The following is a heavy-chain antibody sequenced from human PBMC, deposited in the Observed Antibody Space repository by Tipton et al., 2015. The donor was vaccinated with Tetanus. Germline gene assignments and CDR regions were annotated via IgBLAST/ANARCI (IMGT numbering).Heavy chain of an antibody. J-gene: IGHJ6*02. CDR2: IDPMFGTT. CDR3: ARGQANYFHYAMVP. CDR1: GGSFSSFA. V-gene: IGHV1-69*01. Sequence: QLVQSGAEMKKPGSSVRVSCKSSGGSFSSFAFSWVRQAPGQGLEWMGGIDPMFGTTKYSQRFQGRVALTADESTNTAYMGLSGPRSDDTAVYYCARGQANYFHYAMVPWGPGTTVTVSS.